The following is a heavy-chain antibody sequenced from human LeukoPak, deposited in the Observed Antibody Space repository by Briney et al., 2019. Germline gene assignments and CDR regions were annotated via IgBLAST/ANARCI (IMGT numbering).Heavy chain of an antibody. J-gene: IGHJ6*03. V-gene: IGHV4-34*01. Sequence: SETLSLTCAVYGGSFSGYYWSWIRQPPGKGLEWLGEINHSGSTNYNPSLKSRVTISVDTSKNQFSLKLSSVTAADTAVYYCARGTDYDYYYYYMDVWGKGTTVTVSS. CDR1: GGSFSGYY. CDR2: INHSGST. CDR3: ARGTDYDYYYYYMDV. D-gene: IGHD4-17*01.